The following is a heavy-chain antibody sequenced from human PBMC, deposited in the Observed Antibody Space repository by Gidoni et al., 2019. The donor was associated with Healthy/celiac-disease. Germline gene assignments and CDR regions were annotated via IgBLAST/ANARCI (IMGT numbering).Heavy chain of an antibody. J-gene: IGHJ6*02. V-gene: IGHV3-30-3*01. CDR3: AREEYSYLSGGGGYGMDV. CDR1: GFTFSSYA. D-gene: IGHD2-15*01. CDR2: ISYDGSNK. Sequence: QVQLVESGGGVVQPGRSLRLSCAASGFTFSSYAMHWVRQAPGKGLEWVAVISYDGSNKYYADSVKGRFTISRDNSKNTLYLQMNSLRAEDTAVYYCAREEYSYLSGGGGYGMDVWGQGTTVTVSS.